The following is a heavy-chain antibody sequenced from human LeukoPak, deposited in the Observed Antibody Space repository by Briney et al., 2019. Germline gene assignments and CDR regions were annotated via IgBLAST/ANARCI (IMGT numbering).Heavy chain of an antibody. CDR3: ARDASMIRGVLHYYYGMDV. Sequence: SETLSLTCAVYGGSISGYYWSWIRQPPGKGLEWIGEINHSGSTNYNPSLKSRVTISVDTSKNQFSLKLSSVTAADTAVYYCARDASMIRGVLHYYYGMDVWGQGTTVTVSS. D-gene: IGHD3-10*01. CDR1: GGSISGYY. CDR2: INHSGST. J-gene: IGHJ6*02. V-gene: IGHV4-34*01.